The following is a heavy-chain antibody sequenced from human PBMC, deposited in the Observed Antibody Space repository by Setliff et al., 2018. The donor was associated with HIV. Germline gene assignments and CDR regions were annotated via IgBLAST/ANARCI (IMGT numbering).Heavy chain of an antibody. CDR3: ARFGSRQLLWGFDY. CDR1: GFTFNSHG. V-gene: IGHV3-21*04. CDR2: IYGSSGST. D-gene: IGHD2-2*01. J-gene: IGHJ4*02. Sequence: PGGSLRLSCVASGFTFNSHGMLWVRQAPGKGLEWVSAIYGSSGSTNYADSVKGRFTISRDNAKNSLYLQMNSLRAEDTAVYYCARFGSRQLLWGFDYWGQGTLVTVSS.